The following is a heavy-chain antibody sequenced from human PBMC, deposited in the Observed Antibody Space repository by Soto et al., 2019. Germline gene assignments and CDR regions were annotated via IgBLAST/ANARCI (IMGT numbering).Heavy chain of an antibody. CDR1: GGSISSYY. J-gene: IGHJ4*02. D-gene: IGHD3-10*01. CDR2: IYYSGST. V-gene: IGHV4-59*01. CDR3: ARGASGFGEFLPFDY. Sequence: QVQLQESGPGLVKPSETLSLTCTVSGGSISSYYWSWIRQPPGKGLEWIGYIYYSGSTNYNPSLKSRVTISVDTSKNQFSLKLSSVTAADTAVYYCARGASGFGEFLPFDYWGQGTLVTVSS.